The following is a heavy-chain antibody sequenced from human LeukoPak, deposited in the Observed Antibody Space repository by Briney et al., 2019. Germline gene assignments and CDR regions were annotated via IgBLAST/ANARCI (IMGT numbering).Heavy chain of an antibody. Sequence: KPSETLSLTCAVYGGSFSGYYWSWIRQSPGKGLEWIGEINHSGSTNYNPSLKSRVTISVDTSKNQFSLKLSSVTAADTAVYYCARARAVGVVNTSYYFYYMDVWGKGTTVTVSS. CDR2: INHSGST. J-gene: IGHJ6*03. D-gene: IGHD3-3*01. CDR1: GGSFSGYY. CDR3: ARARAVGVVNTSYYFYYMDV. V-gene: IGHV4-34*01.